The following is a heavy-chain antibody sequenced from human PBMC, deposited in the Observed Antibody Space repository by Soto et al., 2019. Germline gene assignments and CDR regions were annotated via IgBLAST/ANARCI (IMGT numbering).Heavy chain of an antibody. V-gene: IGHV3-33*01. Sequence: QVQLVESGGGVVQPGRSLRLSCAASGFTFSSYGMHWVRQAPGKGLEWVAVIWYDGSNKYYADSVKGRFTISRDNSKNTLYLEMNSLGAEDTAVYYCARGGYGDYGGPDVAWYFDLWGRGTLVTVSS. D-gene: IGHD4-17*01. CDR1: GFTFSSYG. J-gene: IGHJ2*01. CDR2: IWYDGSNK. CDR3: ARGGYGDYGGPDVAWYFDL.